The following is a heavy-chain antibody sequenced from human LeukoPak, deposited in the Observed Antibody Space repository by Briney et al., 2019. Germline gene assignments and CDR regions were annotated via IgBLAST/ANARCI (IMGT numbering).Heavy chain of an antibody. J-gene: IGHJ5*02. CDR2: VSYSGST. D-gene: IGHD2-2*01. CDR1: GGSISSYS. CDR3: ARAGGYCSSTRCYNWFDP. V-gene: IGHV4-59*01. Sequence: SETLSLTCTVSGGSISSYSWGWIRQPPGKGLEWIGHVSYSGSTNYNPSLRSRVTLSVDTSKNQFSLKLTSVTAADTAVYYCARAGGYCSSTRCYNWFDPWGQGTLVTVSS.